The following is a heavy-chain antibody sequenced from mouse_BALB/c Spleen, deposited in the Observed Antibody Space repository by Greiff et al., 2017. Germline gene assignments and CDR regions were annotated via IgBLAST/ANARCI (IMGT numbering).Heavy chain of an antibody. J-gene: IGHJ3*01. Sequence: VQLQQSGPELVKPGASVKMSCKASGYTFTDYVISWVKQRTGQGLEWIGEIYPGSGSTYYNEKFKGKATLTADKSSNTAYMQLSSLTSEDSAVYFCARPGGSSSPWFAYWGQGTLVTVSA. CDR2: IYPGSGST. CDR3: ARPGGSSSPWFAY. V-gene: IGHV1-77*01. D-gene: IGHD1-1*01. CDR1: GYTFTDYV.